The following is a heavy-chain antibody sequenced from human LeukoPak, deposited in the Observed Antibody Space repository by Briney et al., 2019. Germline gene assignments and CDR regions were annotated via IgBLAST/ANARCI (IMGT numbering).Heavy chain of an antibody. CDR2: IRSKVYGGTT. D-gene: IGHD3-22*01. Sequence: GGSLTLSCTPSGLTLGDYAMRWVRQTPGRGLGWVGFIRSKVYGGTTDYAASVKARCTISRDDSKSIAYLQMNSLKTEDTAVYYCTRAKEDYYDSSGYAEYFQHWGQGTLVAVSS. J-gene: IGHJ1*01. V-gene: IGHV3-49*04. CDR1: GLTLGDYA. CDR3: TRAKEDYYDSSGYAEYFQH.